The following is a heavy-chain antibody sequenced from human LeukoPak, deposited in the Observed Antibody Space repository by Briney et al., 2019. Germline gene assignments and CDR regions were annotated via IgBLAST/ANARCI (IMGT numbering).Heavy chain of an antibody. CDR1: GFTFSSYA. CDR2: ISYDGSNK. J-gene: IGHJ4*02. Sequence: GGSLRLSCAASGFTFSSYAMHWVRQAPGKGLEWVAVISYDGSNKYYADSVKGRFTISRDSSKNTLYLQMNSLRAEDTAVDYCARPTGWDSGYDFTLDYWGQGTLVTVSS. D-gene: IGHD5-12*01. V-gene: IGHV3-30-3*01. CDR3: ARPTGWDSGYDFTLDY.